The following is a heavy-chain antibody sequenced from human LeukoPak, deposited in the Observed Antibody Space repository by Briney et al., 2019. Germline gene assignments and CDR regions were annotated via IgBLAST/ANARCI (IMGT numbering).Heavy chain of an antibody. CDR3: ARGGVVVPAAIPDY. CDR1: GGSISSGGYY. D-gene: IGHD2-2*02. CDR2: IYYSGST. J-gene: IGHJ4*02. V-gene: IGHV4-31*03. Sequence: PSETLSLTRTVSGGSISSGGYYWSWIRQHPGKGLEWIGYIYYSGSTYYNPSLKSRVTISVDTSKNQFSLKLSSVTAADTAVYYCARGGVVVPAAIPDYWGQGTLVTVSS.